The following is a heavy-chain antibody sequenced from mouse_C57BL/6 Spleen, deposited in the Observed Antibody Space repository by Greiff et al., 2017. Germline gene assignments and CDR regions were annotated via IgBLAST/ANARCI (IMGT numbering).Heavy chain of an antibody. D-gene: IGHD1-1*01. Sequence: DVHLVESGGGLVKPGGSLKLSCAASGFTFSDYGMHWVRQAPEKGLEWVAYISSGSSTIYYADTVKGRFTISRDNAKNTLFLQMTSLRSEDTGMYYCAREDYCGSSHWGQGTTRTVSS. V-gene: IGHV5-17*01. CDR3: AREDYCGSSH. CDR2: ISSGSSTI. J-gene: IGHJ2*01. CDR1: GFTFSDYG.